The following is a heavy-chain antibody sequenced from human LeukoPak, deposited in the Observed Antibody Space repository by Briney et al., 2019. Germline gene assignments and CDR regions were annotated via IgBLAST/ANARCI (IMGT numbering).Heavy chain of an antibody. J-gene: IGHJ4*02. Sequence: GGSLRLSCAASGFIFSTYAMSWVRQAPGKGLEWVSAITGSGDSTYYADSVKGRFTISRDNSKNTLYLQMNSLRAEDTAVYYCAKDPEVSLFDYWGQGTLVTVSS. CDR2: ITGSGDST. CDR3: AKDPEVSLFDY. D-gene: IGHD2-21*01. CDR1: GFIFSTYA. V-gene: IGHV3-23*01.